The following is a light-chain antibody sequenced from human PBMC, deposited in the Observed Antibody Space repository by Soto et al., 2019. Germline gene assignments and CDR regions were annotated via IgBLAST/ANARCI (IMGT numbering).Light chain of an antibody. Sequence: QSVLTQPPSVSGAPGQRVTISCTGSSSNIGAGYDVHWYQQLPGTAPKLLIYGNSNRPSGVPDRFSGSKSGTSASLAITGPQAEDEADSYCQSYDSSLSGYVFGTGTKLTVL. CDR2: GNS. CDR1: SSNIGAGYD. CDR3: QSYDSSLSGYV. J-gene: IGLJ1*01. V-gene: IGLV1-40*01.